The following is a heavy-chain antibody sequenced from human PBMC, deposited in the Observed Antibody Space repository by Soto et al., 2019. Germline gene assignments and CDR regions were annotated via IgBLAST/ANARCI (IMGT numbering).Heavy chain of an antibody. CDR1: GYTFTSYY. Sequence: ASVKVSCKASGYTFTSYYMHWVRQAPGQGLEWMGIINPSGGSTSYAQKFQGRVTMTRDTSTNTAYMELSSLRSEDTAVYYCATIRYYDFWSGFPYYFDYWGQGTLVTVSS. J-gene: IGHJ4*02. D-gene: IGHD3-3*01. V-gene: IGHV1-46*01. CDR3: ATIRYYDFWSGFPYYFDY. CDR2: INPSGGST.